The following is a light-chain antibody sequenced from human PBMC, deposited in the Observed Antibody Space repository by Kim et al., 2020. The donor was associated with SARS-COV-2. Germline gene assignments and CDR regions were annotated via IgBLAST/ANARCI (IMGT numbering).Light chain of an antibody. CDR1: NIGRRS. Sequence: SYELTQPHSVSVAPGKTAMITCGGNNIGRRSVHWYQQMPGQAPVLVISYESDRPSGIPERFSGSTSGSTATLTIRRVEVGDEADYYCQVWVPSSDHLLFG. CDR3: QVWVPSSDHLL. CDR2: YES. V-gene: IGLV3-21*04. J-gene: IGLJ3*02.